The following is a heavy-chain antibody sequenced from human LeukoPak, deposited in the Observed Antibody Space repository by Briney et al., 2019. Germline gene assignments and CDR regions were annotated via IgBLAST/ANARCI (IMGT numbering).Heavy chain of an antibody. CDR3: ATESGWLFDH. CDR2: ISYDGSKK. D-gene: IGHD5-12*01. CDR1: GFTFSSYG. J-gene: IGHJ4*02. Sequence: GGSLRLSCAASGFTFSSYGMHWVRQAPGKGLEWVTVISYDGSKKYYGDSVKGRFTISRDNAKNSLFLQVNSLRAEDTAVYYCATESGWLFDHWGQGTLVTVSS. V-gene: IGHV3-30*03.